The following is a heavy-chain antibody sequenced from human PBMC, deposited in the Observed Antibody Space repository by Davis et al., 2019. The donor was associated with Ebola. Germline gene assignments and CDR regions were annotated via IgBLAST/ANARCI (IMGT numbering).Heavy chain of an antibody. J-gene: IGHJ4*02. Sequence: PGGSLRLSCAASGFTFSSYWMHWVRQTPGKGLVWVSRINTDGSFTDYADSVKGRFTISRDNAKNSLYLQMNSLRAEDTAMYYCTATYYNVDSLWGQGTLVSVSS. D-gene: IGHD3-10*01. V-gene: IGHV3-74*01. CDR3: TATYYNVDSL. CDR1: GFTFSSYW. CDR2: INTDGSFT.